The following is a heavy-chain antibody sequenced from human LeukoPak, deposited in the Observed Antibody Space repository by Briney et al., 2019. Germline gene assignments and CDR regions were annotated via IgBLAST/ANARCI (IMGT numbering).Heavy chain of an antibody. CDR3: AHGTLYCSSTSCYYWFDP. Sequence: SGPTLVNPTRTLTLTCTFSGFSLSTSGVGVGWIRQPPGKALEWLALIYWDDDKRYSPSLKSRLTITKDTSKNQVVLTMTNMDPVDTATYYCAHGTLYCSSTSCYYWFDPWGQGTLVTVSS. CDR2: IYWDDDK. D-gene: IGHD2-2*01. CDR1: GFSLSTSGVG. V-gene: IGHV2-5*02. J-gene: IGHJ5*02.